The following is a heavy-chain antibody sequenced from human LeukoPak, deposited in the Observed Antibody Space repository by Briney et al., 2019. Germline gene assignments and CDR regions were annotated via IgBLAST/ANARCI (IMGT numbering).Heavy chain of an antibody. CDR1: GYTFTSYY. CDR2: INPSGGST. D-gene: IGHD6-19*01. V-gene: IGHV1-46*01. CDR3: AFGRAVVGDTFDI. Sequence: ASVKVSCKASGYTFTSYYMHWVRQAPGQGLEWMGIINPSGGSTSYAQKFQGRVTMTRDTSTSTVYTELSSLRSEDTAVYYCAFGRAVVGDTFDIWGQGTMVTVSS. J-gene: IGHJ3*02.